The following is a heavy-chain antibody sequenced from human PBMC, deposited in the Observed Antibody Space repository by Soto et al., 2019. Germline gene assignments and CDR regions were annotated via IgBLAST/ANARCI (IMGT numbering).Heavy chain of an antibody. V-gene: IGHV4-31*03. D-gene: IGHD2-2*01. J-gene: IGHJ4*02. CDR1: GGSISSGGYY. CDR2: IYYSGST. Sequence: SETLSLTCTVSGGSISSGGYYWSWIRQHPGKGLEWIGYIYYSGSTYYNPSLKSRVTISVETSKNQFSSELSSVTEVDMTVYYCARVLLAASNGDYFDYWGQGTVVTVPS. CDR3: ARVLLAASNGDYFDY.